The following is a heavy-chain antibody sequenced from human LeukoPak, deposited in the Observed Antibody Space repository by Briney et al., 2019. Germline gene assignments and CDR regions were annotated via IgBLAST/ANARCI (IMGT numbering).Heavy chain of an antibody. V-gene: IGHV1-69*13. CDR3: AGFFYDSSNDAFDV. CDR1: GGAFTFTSYA. J-gene: IGHJ3*01. D-gene: IGHD3-22*01. Sequence: SVKVSCKASGGAFTFTSYAISWVRQAPGQGLEWMGGIIPIFGSPRYAQKFQGRVTITADESTRTVYMDLSSLRPEDTAVHYCAGFFYDSSNDAFDVWGQGTMVTVSS. CDR2: IIPIFGSP.